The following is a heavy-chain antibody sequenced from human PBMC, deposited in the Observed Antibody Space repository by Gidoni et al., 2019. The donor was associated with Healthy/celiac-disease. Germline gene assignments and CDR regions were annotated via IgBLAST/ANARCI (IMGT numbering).Heavy chain of an antibody. Sequence: VQLQQWGAGLLKPSETLSLTCAVYGGSFSGYYWRWIRQPPGKGLEWIGEINHSGNTNYNPSLKSRVTISVDTSKNQFSLKLSSVAAADTAVYYCARGLDRYYDSSGYSFDYWGQGTLVTVSS. V-gene: IGHV4-34*01. D-gene: IGHD3-22*01. CDR1: GGSFSGYY. J-gene: IGHJ4*02. CDR2: INHSGNT. CDR3: ARGLDRYYDSSGYSFDY.